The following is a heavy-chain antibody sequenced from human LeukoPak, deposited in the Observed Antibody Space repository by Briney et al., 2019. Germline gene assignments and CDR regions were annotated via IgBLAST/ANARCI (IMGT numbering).Heavy chain of an antibody. CDR1: GGTFSSYA. J-gene: IGHJ4*02. CDR2: IIPILGIA. D-gene: IGHD6-6*01. CDR3: ARDLSSSVSSSPGFFDY. V-gene: IGHV1-69*04. Sequence: ASVKVSCKASGGTFSSYAISWVRQAPGQGLEWMGRIIPILGIANYAQKFQGRVTITADKSTSTAYMELSSPRSEDTAVYYCARDLSSSVSSSPGFFDYWGQGTLVTVSS.